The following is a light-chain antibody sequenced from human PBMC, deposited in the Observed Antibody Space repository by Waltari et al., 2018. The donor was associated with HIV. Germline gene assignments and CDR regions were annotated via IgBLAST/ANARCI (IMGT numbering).Light chain of an antibody. Sequence: QSALTQPPSASGSPGQSVPIPCTGTSRDVGGNNLSPWFQQPPGKPPKLMIYEVSKRPSGVPDRFSGSKSGNTASLTVSGLQAEDEADYYCSSYAGSNNFVVFGGGTKLTVL. CDR1: SRDVGGNNL. J-gene: IGLJ2*01. CDR3: SSYAGSNNFVV. CDR2: EVS. V-gene: IGLV2-8*01.